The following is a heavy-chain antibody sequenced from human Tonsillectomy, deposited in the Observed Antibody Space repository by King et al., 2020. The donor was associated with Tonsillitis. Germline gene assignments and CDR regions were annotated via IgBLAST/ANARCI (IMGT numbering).Heavy chain of an antibody. J-gene: IGHJ4*02. V-gene: IGHV3-30*18. D-gene: IGHD6-19*01. Sequence: VQLVESGGGVVQPGGSLRLSCAASGFTFTSYGIHWVRQAPGKGLEWVALISHDGSNKYYADSVKGRFTISRDNSKNTLYMQMNSLRAEDTAVYYCAKGPPAVPAKTSFDDWGQGTLVTVSS. CDR3: AKGPPAVPAKTSFDD. CDR1: GFTFTSYG. CDR2: ISHDGSNK.